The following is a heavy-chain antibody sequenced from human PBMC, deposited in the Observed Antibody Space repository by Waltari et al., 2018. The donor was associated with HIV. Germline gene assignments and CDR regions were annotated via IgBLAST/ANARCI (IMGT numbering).Heavy chain of an antibody. CDR1: GGSFSGYY. CDR2: INHSGST. D-gene: IGHD2-8*01. J-gene: IGHJ4*02. Sequence: QVQLQQWGAGLLKPSETLSLTCAVYGGSFSGYYWSWIRQPPGKGLEWIGEINHSGSTNYNPSLKSRVTISVDTSKNQFSLKLSSVTAADTAVYYCARLNCTNGVCYFDYWGQGTLVTVSS. V-gene: IGHV4-34*01. CDR3: ARLNCTNGVCYFDY.